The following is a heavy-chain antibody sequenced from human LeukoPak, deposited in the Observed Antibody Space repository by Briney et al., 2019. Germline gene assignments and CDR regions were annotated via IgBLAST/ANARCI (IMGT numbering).Heavy chain of an antibody. CDR3: AREGGDYYDSSGYYRGRLDY. D-gene: IGHD3-22*01. J-gene: IGHJ4*02. CDR1: GGTFSSYA. Sequence: SVKVSCKASGGTFSSYAISWVRQAPGQGLEWMGGIITIVGTAKYAEKFQGRVTITGDESKSTAYMELSSLRSEDTAVYYCAREGGDYYDSSGYYRGRLDYWGQGALVTVSS. V-gene: IGHV1-69*13. CDR2: IITIVGTA.